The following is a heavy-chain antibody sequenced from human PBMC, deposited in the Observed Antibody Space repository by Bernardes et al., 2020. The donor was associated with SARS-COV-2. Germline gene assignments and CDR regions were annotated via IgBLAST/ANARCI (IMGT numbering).Heavy chain of an antibody. Sequence: SETLSLTCAVSGGSINSNRWWTWVRQPPGKGLEWIGEIYHSGSFKYNPSLKSRVTILVDKSKNQFSLKLSSVTAADTAVYYCASSADYTWIDPWGQGTLVTVSS. CDR2: IYHSGSF. V-gene: IGHV4-4*02. J-gene: IGHJ5*02. CDR1: GGSINSNRW. D-gene: IGHD2-2*02. CDR3: ASSADYTWIDP.